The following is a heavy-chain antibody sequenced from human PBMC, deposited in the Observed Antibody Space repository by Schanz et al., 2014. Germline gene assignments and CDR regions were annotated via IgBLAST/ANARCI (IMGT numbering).Heavy chain of an antibody. J-gene: IGHJ4*02. CDR2: INLSGGGT. CDR1: GYTFTSYS. Sequence: QVQLVQSGAEVKKPGASVKVSCKASGYTFTSYSMHWVRQAPGQGLEWMGIINLSGGGTDYAQKFQGRLTMTRDASKSTVYMQMSSLRAEDTAVYFCASEPQNHDGWLRYSDFWGQGTLVTVSS. D-gene: IGHD3-10*01. CDR3: ASEPQNHDGWLRYSDF. V-gene: IGHV1-46*01.